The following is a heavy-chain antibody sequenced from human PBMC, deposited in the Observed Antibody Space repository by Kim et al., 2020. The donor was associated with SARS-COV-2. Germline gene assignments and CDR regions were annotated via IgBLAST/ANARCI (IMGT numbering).Heavy chain of an antibody. D-gene: IGHD6-13*01. CDR1: GYTFTSYG. CDR2: ISAYNGNT. Sequence: ASVKVSCKASGYTFTSYGISWVRQAPGQGLEWMGWISAYNGNTNYAQKLQGRVTMTTDTSTSTAYMELRSLRSDDTAVYYCARVRGYSSSWPLPYYYYGMDVWGQGTTVTVSS. CDR3: ARVRGYSSSWPLPYYYYGMDV. V-gene: IGHV1-18*01. J-gene: IGHJ6*02.